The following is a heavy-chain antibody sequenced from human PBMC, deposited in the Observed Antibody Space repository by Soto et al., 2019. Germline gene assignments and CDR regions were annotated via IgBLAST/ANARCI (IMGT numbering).Heavy chain of an antibody. CDR3: ARNGLVSGGFCFDP. CDR2: INWNGGST. Sequence: EVQLVESGGCVVRPGGSLRLSCAASGFTFVDNGMSWVRQAPGKGLEWVSGINWNGGSTGYADSVKGRFTISRDNAKNSLYLQMNSLRAEDTALYHCARNGLVSGGFCFDPWGQGTLVTVSS. D-gene: IGHD2-15*01. V-gene: IGHV3-20*01. CDR1: GFTFVDNG. J-gene: IGHJ5*02.